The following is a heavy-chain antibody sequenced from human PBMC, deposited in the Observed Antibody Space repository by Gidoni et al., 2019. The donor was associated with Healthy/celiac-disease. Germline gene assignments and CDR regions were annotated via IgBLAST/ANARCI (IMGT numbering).Heavy chain of an antibody. Sequence: EVQLLESGGGLVQPGGSLRLSCAASGFTFSSYAMSWVRQAPGKGLEWVSAISGSGGSTYYADSVKGRFTISRDNSKNTLYLQMNSLRAEDTAVYYCAKDSAFYSSSWYYFDYWGQGTLVTVSS. V-gene: IGHV3-23*01. D-gene: IGHD6-13*01. CDR2: ISGSGGST. J-gene: IGHJ4*02. CDR3: AKDSAFYSSSWYYFDY. CDR1: GFTFSSYA.